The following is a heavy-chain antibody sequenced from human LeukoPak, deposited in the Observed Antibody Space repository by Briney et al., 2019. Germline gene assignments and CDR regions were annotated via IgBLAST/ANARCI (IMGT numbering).Heavy chain of an antibody. CDR3: AKDRDDYVWGSYLGAFDI. CDR2: ISTSGTTI. CDR1: GFSFSSFE. D-gene: IGHD3-16*01. Sequence: GGSLRLSCAASGFSFSSFEMNWVRQAAGTGLEWISYISTSGTTIYYADSVKGRFTISRDNAKNTLYLQMNSLRAEDTAVFYCAKDRDDYVWGSYLGAFDIWGQGTMVTVSS. V-gene: IGHV3-48*03. J-gene: IGHJ3*02.